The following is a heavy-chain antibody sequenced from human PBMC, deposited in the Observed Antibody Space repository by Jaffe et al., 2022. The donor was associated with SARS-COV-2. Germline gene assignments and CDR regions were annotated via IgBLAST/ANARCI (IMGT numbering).Heavy chain of an antibody. J-gene: IGHJ6*02. CDR3: ASGIEGRFLEWLSGMDV. D-gene: IGHD3-3*01. Sequence: QVQLVESGGGVVQPGRSLRLSCAASGFTFSSYGMHWVRQAPGKGLEWVAVISYDGSNKYYADSVKGRFTISRDNSKNTLYLQMNSLRAEDTAVYYCASGIEGRFLEWLSGMDVWGQGTTVTVSS. CDR1: GFTFSSYG. V-gene: IGHV3-30*03. CDR2: ISYDGSNK.